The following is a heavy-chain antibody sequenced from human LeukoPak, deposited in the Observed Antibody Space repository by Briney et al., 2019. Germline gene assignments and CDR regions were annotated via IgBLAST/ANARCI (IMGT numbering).Heavy chain of an antibody. CDR3: ARVPPLELGVFDY. Sequence: LSLTCTVSGGSISNYYWSWIRQPPGKGLEWVSYISSSSSTIYYADSVKGRFTISRDNAKNSLYLQMNSLRDEDTAVYYCARVPPLELGVFDYWGQGTLVTVSS. V-gene: IGHV3-11*04. J-gene: IGHJ4*02. D-gene: IGHD7-27*01. CDR1: GGSISNYY. CDR2: ISSSSSTI.